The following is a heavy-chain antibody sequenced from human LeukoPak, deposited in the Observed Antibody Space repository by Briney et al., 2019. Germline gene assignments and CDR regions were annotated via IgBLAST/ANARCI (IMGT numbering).Heavy chain of an antibody. D-gene: IGHD6-19*01. V-gene: IGHV1-2*02. Sequence: ASVKVSCKASGYTFTGYYMHWVRQAPGQGLEWMGWINPNSGGTNYAQKFQGRVTMTRDTSISTAYMELSRLRSEDTAVYYCAREGIATMANPYSSGWYGGEDWFDPWGQGTLVTVSS. CDR1: GYTFTGYY. CDR2: INPNSGGT. CDR3: AREGIATMANPYSSGWYGGEDWFDP. J-gene: IGHJ5*02.